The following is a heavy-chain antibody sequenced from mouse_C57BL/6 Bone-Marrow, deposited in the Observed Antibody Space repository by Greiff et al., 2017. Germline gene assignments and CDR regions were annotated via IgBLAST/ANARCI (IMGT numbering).Heavy chain of an antibody. V-gene: IGHV1-19*01. D-gene: IGHD1-1*01. J-gene: IGHJ2*01. Sequence: VQLQQSGPVLVKPGASVKMSCKASGYTFTDYYMNWVKQSHGKSLEWIGVINPSNGGTSYNQKFKGKATLTVDKSSSTAYMELNSLTSEDSAVYYCARRDYYCSTYFDYWGQGTTLTVSS. CDR2: INPSNGGT. CDR1: GYTFTDYY. CDR3: ARRDYYCSTYFDY.